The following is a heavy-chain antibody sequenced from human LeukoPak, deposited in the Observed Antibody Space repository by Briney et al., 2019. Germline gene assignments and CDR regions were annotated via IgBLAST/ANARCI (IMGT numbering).Heavy chain of an antibody. CDR1: GFTFSDYY. J-gene: IGHJ4*02. Sequence: GGSLRLSCAASGFTFSDYYMNWIRQAPGKGLEWVAVISYDGSNKYYAGSVKGRFTFSRDNSKNTLYLQMNSPRAEDTAVYYCAKEGSVFGVVIRPYYFDYWGQGTLVTVSS. CDR3: AKEGSVFGVVIRPYYFDY. V-gene: IGHV3-30*18. CDR2: ISYDGSNK. D-gene: IGHD3-3*01.